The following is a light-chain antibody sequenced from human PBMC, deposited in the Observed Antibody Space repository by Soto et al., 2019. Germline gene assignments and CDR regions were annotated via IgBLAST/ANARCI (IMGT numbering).Light chain of an antibody. CDR1: SSDVGYYNY. Sequence: SALTQPASVSGSPGQSITISCTGTSSDVGYYNYVSWYQHHPGKAPKLIIYEVSNRPSGVSNRFSGSKSGNTASLTISGLQAEDEADYYCSSYTTSSTQVFGGGTKLTVL. CDR3: SSYTTSSTQV. CDR2: EVS. J-gene: IGLJ2*01. V-gene: IGLV2-14*01.